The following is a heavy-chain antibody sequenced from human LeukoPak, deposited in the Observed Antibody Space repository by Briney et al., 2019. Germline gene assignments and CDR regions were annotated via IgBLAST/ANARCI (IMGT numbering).Heavy chain of an antibody. D-gene: IGHD3-22*01. V-gene: IGHV4-34*01. CDR1: GGTFSGYY. CDR2: INHSGST. CDR3: ASGESEYYYSSGYYYNWFVP. J-gene: IGHJ5*02. Sequence: PSETLSLTCAVYGGTFSGYYWSWIRHPPGKGLEWIGEINHSGSTNYNPSLKSRVTITVDTSKNQFSLKLSSVTAADTAVYFCASGESEYYYSSGYYYNWFVPWGQGTLVTVSS.